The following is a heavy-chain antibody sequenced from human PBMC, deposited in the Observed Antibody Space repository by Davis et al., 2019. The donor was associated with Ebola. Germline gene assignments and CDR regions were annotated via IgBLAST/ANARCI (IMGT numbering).Heavy chain of an antibody. CDR2: IYTSGST. CDR3: ARQDHCSSTSCYTKGAFDI. D-gene: IGHD2-2*02. V-gene: IGHV4-4*07. Sequence: SETLFLTCTVSGGSISSYYWSWIRQPAGKGLEWIGRIYTSGSTNYNPSLKSRVTMSVDTSKNQFSLKLSSVTAADTAVYYCARQDHCSSTSCYTKGAFDIWGQGTMVTVSS. J-gene: IGHJ3*02. CDR1: GGSISSYY.